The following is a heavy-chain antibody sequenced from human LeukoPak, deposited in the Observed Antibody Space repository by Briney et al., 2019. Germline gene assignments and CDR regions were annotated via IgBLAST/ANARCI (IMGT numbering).Heavy chain of an antibody. CDR3: TWMATIFTVDY. V-gene: IGHV3-15*01. CDR1: GLTFSDAW. Sequence: GGSLRLYCVLSGLTFSDAWMSWVRQAPGKGLEWVGRIRNDRITDYAAPVQGRFSISRDNSKNTFYVQMNSLRTEDTGMYFCTWMATIFTVDYWGQGTLVTVSS. D-gene: IGHD5-12*01. J-gene: IGHJ4*02. CDR2: IRNDRIT.